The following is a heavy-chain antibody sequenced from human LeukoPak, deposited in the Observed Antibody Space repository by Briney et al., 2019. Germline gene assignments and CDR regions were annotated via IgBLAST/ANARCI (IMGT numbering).Heavy chain of an antibody. J-gene: IGHJ4*02. CDR1: GYTFTDYY. CDR2: INPYSGGT. Sequence: ASVKVSCKASGYTFTDYYMHWVRQAPGQGLEWMGWINPYSGGTSYAQQFQGRVTMTRDTSISTAYMELSRLRSDDTAIYYCARAYYDSSGYADYWGQGTLVTVSS. D-gene: IGHD3-22*01. V-gene: IGHV1-2*02. CDR3: ARAYYDSSGYADY.